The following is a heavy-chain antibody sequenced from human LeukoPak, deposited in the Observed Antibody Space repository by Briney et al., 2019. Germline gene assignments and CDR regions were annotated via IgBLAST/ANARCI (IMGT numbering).Heavy chain of an antibody. CDR1: GFTFSSYS. CDR3: ARETMVRDLYYYYYYMDV. V-gene: IGHV3-48*01. CDR2: ISSSSSTI. Sequence: GGSLRLSCAASGFTFSSYSMNWVRQAPGKGLEWVSYISSSSSTIYYADSVKGRFTISRDNSKNTLYLQMNRLRAEDTAVYYCARETMVRDLYYYYYYMDVWGKGTTVTVSS. D-gene: IGHD3-10*01. J-gene: IGHJ6*03.